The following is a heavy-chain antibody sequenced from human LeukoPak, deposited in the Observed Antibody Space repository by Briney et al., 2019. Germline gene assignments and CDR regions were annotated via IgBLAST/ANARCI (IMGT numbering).Heavy chain of an antibody. V-gene: IGHV3-30-3*01. Sequence: GGSLRLSCAASGFTFSSYAMHWVRQAPGKGLEWVAVISYDGSNKYYADSVKGRFTISRDISTDTLWLQMDSLRTEDTAVYYCAKGPLRGTAAAIAYWGQGTLVTVSS. D-gene: IGHD2-2*01. CDR2: ISYDGSNK. CDR1: GFTFSSYA. CDR3: AKGPLRGTAAAIAY. J-gene: IGHJ4*02.